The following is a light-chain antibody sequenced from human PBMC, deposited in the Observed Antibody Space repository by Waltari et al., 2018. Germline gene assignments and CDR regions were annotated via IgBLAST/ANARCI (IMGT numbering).Light chain of an antibody. J-gene: IGLJ3*02. Sequence: QSVLTQPPSVSGAPGQRLTISCTGSSSNIGAAFDVPWYQQLPRAAPKLPIHNNNRPAGVPDRFSGSKSGGSASLAITGLQADDEADYYCQSYDRTLRGSVFGGGTKLTVL. CDR1: SSNIGAAFD. CDR3: QSYDRTLRGSV. V-gene: IGLV1-40*01. CDR2: NN.